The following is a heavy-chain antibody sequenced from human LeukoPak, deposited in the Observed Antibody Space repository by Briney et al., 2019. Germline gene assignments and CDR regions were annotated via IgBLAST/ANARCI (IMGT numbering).Heavy chain of an antibody. CDR1: GYTFTGYY. CDR2: INPNSGGT. D-gene: IGHD2-8*01. CDR3: ARGGYCTNGVCYKYYMDV. Sequence: ASVKVSCKASGYTFTGYYMHWVRQAPGQGLEWMGWINPNSGGTNYAQKFQGRVTMTRDTSISTAYMELSRLRSDDTAVYYCARGGYCTNGVCYKYYMDVWGKGTTVTVSS. J-gene: IGHJ6*03. V-gene: IGHV1-2*02.